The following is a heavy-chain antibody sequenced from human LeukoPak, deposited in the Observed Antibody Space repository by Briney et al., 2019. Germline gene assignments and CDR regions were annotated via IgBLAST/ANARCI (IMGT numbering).Heavy chain of an antibody. CDR1: GFTFSSYA. CDR3: AREPEVAVGGKLGY. V-gene: IGHV3-33*01. D-gene: IGHD6-19*01. J-gene: IGHJ4*02. Sequence: GGSLRLSCAASGFTFSSYAMHWVRQAPGKGLEWVAVIWYDGSNKYCADAVKGRFTISRDHSKNTLYLQMKSLRAEDTAVYYRAREPEVAVGGKLGYWGQGTLVTVSS. CDR2: IWYDGSNK.